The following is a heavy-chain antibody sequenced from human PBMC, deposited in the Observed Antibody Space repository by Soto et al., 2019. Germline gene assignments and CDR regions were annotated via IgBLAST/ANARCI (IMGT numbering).Heavy chain of an antibody. J-gene: IGHJ6*02. V-gene: IGHV5-51*01. CDR2: IYPGDSDT. D-gene: IGHD1-20*01. CDR1: GFIFTSYW. Sequence: PGESLKISCKGPGFIFTSYWIGWVRQMPGKGLEWMGIIYPGDSDTTYSPSFQGQVTISADKSISTAYLQWSSLKASDTAMYYCARYITYYYYGMDVWGQGTTVTVSS. CDR3: ARYITYYYYGMDV.